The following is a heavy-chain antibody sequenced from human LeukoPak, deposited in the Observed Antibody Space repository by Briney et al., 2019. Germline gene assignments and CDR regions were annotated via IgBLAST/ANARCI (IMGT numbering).Heavy chain of an antibody. V-gene: IGHV1-46*01. CDR2: IIPSSGST. CDR1: GYVFTSYY. Sequence: ASVKVSCKASGYVFTSYYIHWMRQAPGQGLEWMGIIIPSSGSTSSAQKFQGRVTMTRDTSISTAYMELSRLRSDDTAVYYCARRNPSDAFDIWGQGTMVTVSS. J-gene: IGHJ3*02. CDR3: ARRNPSDAFDI.